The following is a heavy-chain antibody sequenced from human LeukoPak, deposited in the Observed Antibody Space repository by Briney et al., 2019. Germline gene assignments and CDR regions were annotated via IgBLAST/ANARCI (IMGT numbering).Heavy chain of an antibody. CDR2: ISGSGGST. Sequence: GGSLRLSCAASGFTFSSYAMSWVRQAPGKGLEWVSAISGSGGSTYYADSVKGRFTISRDNSKNTLYLQMNSLRSEDTAVYYCARPYYDFWSGYYHFDYWGQGTLVTVSS. J-gene: IGHJ4*02. CDR1: GFTFSSYA. CDR3: ARPYYDFWSGYYHFDY. D-gene: IGHD3-3*01. V-gene: IGHV3-23*01.